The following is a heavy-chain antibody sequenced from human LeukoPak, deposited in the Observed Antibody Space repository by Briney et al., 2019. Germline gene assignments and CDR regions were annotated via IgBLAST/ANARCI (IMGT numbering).Heavy chain of an antibody. J-gene: IGHJ6*02. CDR3: VRLAHGDYSYFYFGLDV. CDR1: GYDFSTYW. CDR2: IYPEDSDT. D-gene: IGHD4-17*01. Sequence: GESLKISCQGSGYDFSTYWIGWVRQLPGKGLEWMGVIYPEDSDTKYSPSFQGQVTISADKSISTAYLRWGSLKAPDTAMYFCVRLAHGDYSYFYFGLDVWGQGTRVTVSS. V-gene: IGHV5-51*01.